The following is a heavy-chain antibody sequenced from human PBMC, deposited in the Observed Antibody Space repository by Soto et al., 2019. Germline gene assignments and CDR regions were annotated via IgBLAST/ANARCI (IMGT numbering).Heavy chain of an antibody. J-gene: IGHJ6*02. V-gene: IGHV3-33*01. D-gene: IGHD6-19*01. CDR3: ARDDIPGIAVATYGMDV. CDR1: GFTFSDYG. CDR2: IWYDGNNK. Sequence: GGSLRLSCAASGFTFSDYGMHWVRQAPGKGLEWVAVIWYDGNNKYYIDSVKGRFTISRDNSKSTLYLQMNSLRAEDTAVYYCARDDIPGIAVATYGMDVWGQGTTVTVSS.